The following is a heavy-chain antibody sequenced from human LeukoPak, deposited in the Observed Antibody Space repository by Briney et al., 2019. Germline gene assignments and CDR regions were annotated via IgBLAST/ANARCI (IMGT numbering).Heavy chain of an antibody. V-gene: IGHV4-39*07. CDR3: ARGAMVRGFDY. J-gene: IGHJ4*02. D-gene: IGHD3-10*01. CDR1: GGSISSSSYY. Sequence: SETLSLTCTVSGGSISSSSYYWGWIRQPPGKGLEWIGSIYYSGSTYYNPSLKSRVTMSVDTSKNQFSLKLSSVTAADTAVYYCARGAMVRGFDYWGQGTLVTVSS. CDR2: IYYSGST.